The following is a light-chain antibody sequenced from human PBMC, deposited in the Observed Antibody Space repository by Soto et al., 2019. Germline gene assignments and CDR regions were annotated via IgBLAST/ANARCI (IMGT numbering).Light chain of an antibody. V-gene: IGLV2-14*01. CDR3: SSYTSSSTLVV. J-gene: IGLJ2*01. CDR1: SSDVGGYNY. Sequence: QAVVTQPASVSGSPGQSITISCTGTSSDVGGYNYVSWYQQHPAKAPKLMIYDVSNRPSGVSNRFSGSKSGNTASLTISGLQAEDEADYYCSSYTSSSTLVVFGGGTKLTVL. CDR2: DVS.